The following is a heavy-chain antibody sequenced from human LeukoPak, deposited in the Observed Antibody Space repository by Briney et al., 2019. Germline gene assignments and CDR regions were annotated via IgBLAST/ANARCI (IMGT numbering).Heavy chain of an antibody. CDR2: ISSSSNAI. Sequence: GGSLRLSCAASGFTFSTYSMNWVRQAPGKGLEWVSYISSSSNAIYYADSVEGRFTISRDNAKNSLYLQMNSLRDEDTAVYYCARDRRSGWPNQWFDPWGQGTLVTVSS. V-gene: IGHV3-48*02. D-gene: IGHD6-19*01. CDR3: ARDRRSGWPNQWFDP. J-gene: IGHJ5*02. CDR1: GFTFSTYS.